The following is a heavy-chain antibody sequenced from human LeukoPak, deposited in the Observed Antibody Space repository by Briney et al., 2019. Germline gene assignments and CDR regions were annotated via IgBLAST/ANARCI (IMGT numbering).Heavy chain of an antibody. CDR3: ARSRYYYDSSYYMDV. CDR1: QFTVSRNY. Sequence: GGSLRLSCAASQFTVSRNYMSWVRQAPGKGLEWVSVIYSGGSTYYADSVKGRFTISRDNSKNTLYLQMNSLRAEDTAVYYCARSRYYYDSSYYMDVWGKGTTVTIPS. V-gene: IGHV3-53*01. CDR2: IYSGGST. D-gene: IGHD3-22*01. J-gene: IGHJ6*03.